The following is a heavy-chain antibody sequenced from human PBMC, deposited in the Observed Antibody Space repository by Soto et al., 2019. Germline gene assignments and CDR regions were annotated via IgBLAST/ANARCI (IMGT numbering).Heavy chain of an antibody. CDR3: ARGGPVIIPAATNWFDP. D-gene: IGHD2-2*01. Sequence: QVQLVQSGPEVKKPGSSVKVSCKGSGGFNSYSISWVRQAPGQGPEWMGGIIPIFATPTYAQKFQGRVTITADKSTSTAYMELSRLTSEDTAVYYCARGGPVIIPAATNWFDPWGQGTLVRVSS. V-gene: IGHV1-69*06. CDR2: IIPIFATP. CDR1: GGFNSYS. J-gene: IGHJ5*02.